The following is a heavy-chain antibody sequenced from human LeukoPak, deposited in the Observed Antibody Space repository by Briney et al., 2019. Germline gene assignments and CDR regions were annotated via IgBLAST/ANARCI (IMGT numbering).Heavy chain of an antibody. V-gene: IGHV3-73*01. CDR1: GFTFSGSA. Sequence: GGSLKLSCATSGFTFSGSAIRWVRQASGKGLEWVGRIRSKANSYATTDVASVRGRFSISRDDSKNTAYLQMNSLKTEDTAVYYCTRPSYDSSVSGVVYWGQGTLVTVSS. CDR2: IRSKANSYAT. D-gene: IGHD3-22*01. J-gene: IGHJ4*02. CDR3: TRPSYDSSVSGVVY.